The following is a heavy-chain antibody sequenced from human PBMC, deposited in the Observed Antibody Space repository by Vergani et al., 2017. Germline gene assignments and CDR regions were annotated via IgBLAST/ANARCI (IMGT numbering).Heavy chain of an antibody. CDR1: GFTVSSNY. CDR3: ARSPRLVDDYGDYIYYYYGMDV. D-gene: IGHD4-17*01. CDR2: IYSGGST. Sequence: EVQLVESGGGLVQPGGSLRLSCAASGFTVSSNYMSWVRQAPGKGLEWVSVIYSGGSTYYADSVKGRFTISRDNSKNTLYLQMNSLRAEDTAVYYCARSPRLVDDYGDYIYYYYGMDVWGQGTTVTVSS. V-gene: IGHV3-66*01. J-gene: IGHJ6*02.